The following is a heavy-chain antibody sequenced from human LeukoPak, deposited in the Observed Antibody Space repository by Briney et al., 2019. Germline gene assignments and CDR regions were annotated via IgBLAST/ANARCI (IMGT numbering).Heavy chain of an antibody. CDR1: GCTFSSYE. J-gene: IGHJ4*02. Sequence: GGSLRLSCADSGCTFSSYEMNWVRQAPGKGLEWVSYISSSGSTIYYADSVKGRFTISRDNAKNSLYLQMNSLRAEDTAVYYCASRGSYSDYWGQGTLVTVSS. V-gene: IGHV3-48*03. D-gene: IGHD1-26*01. CDR3: ASRGSYSDY. CDR2: ISSSGSTI.